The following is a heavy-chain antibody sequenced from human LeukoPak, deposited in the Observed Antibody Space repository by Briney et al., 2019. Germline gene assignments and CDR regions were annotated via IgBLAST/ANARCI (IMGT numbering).Heavy chain of an antibody. Sequence: GGSLRLSCAASGFTFSSYIMNWVRQAPGKGLEWVSSISSSRRYIYYADSVKGRFTISRDNAKNSLYLQMNSLRAEDTAVYYCARRHYLAAFDIWGQGTMVTVSS. D-gene: IGHD3-10*01. J-gene: IGHJ3*02. CDR3: ARRHYLAAFDI. CDR2: ISSSRRYI. V-gene: IGHV3-21*01. CDR1: GFTFSSYI.